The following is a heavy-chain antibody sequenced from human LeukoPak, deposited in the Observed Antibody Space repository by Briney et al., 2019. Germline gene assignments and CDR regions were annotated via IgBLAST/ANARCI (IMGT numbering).Heavy chain of an antibody. CDR2: ISYDGSNK. V-gene: IGHV3-30*18. Sequence: GGSLRLSCAASGFTFSSYGMHWVRQAPGKGLEWVAVISYDGSNKYYADSVKGRFTISRDNSKNTLYLQMNSLRAEDTAVYYCAKDEQYFDWLLYAALHYWGQGTLVTVSS. CDR3: AKDEQYFDWLLYAALHY. J-gene: IGHJ4*02. CDR1: GFTFSSYG. D-gene: IGHD3-9*01.